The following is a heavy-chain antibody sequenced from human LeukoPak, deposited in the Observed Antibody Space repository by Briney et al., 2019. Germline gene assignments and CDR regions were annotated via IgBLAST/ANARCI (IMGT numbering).Heavy chain of an antibody. CDR2: IYYSGST. CDR3: ARDRRYGGYYDFDY. J-gene: IGHJ4*02. D-gene: IGHD5-12*01. Sequence: SETLSLTCTVSGGSFSSGSYYWSWIRQPPGKGLEWIGYIYYSGSTNYNPSLKSRVTISVDTSKSQFSLKLSSVTAADTAVYYCARDRRYGGYYDFDYWGQGTLVTVSS. V-gene: IGHV4-61*01. CDR1: GGSFSSGSYY.